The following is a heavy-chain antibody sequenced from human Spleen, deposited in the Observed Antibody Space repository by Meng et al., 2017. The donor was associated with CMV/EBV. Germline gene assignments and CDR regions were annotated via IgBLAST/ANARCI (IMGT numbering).Heavy chain of an antibody. J-gene: IGHJ6*02. CDR3: ARGRKLWQDYYYGMDV. CDR2: IYYSGNT. V-gene: IGHV4-59*01. CDR1: GGSISSYY. Sequence: SETLSLTCTVSGGSISSYYWSWIRQPPGKGLEWIGYIYYSGNTNYNPALKSRVTISIDTSKNQFSLKLSSVTAADTAVYYCARGRKLWQDYYYGMDVWGQGTTVTVSS. D-gene: IGHD5-18*01.